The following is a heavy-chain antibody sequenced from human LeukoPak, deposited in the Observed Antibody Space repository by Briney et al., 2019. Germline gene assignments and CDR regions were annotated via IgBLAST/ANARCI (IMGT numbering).Heavy chain of an antibody. Sequence: GGSLRLSCAASGFTFSNSAMSWVRQAPGKGLEWVSAISGGGGSTYYADSVKGRFTISRDNSKNTLYLQMNSLRAEDTAVYYCAKNTYYDFWSGYPDYWGQGTLVTVSS. CDR3: AKNTYYDFWSGYPDY. V-gene: IGHV3-23*01. J-gene: IGHJ4*02. CDR2: ISGGGGST. D-gene: IGHD3-3*01. CDR1: GFTFSNSA.